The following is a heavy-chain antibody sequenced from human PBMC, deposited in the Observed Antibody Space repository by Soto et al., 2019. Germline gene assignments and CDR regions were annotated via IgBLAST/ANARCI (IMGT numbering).Heavy chain of an antibody. CDR1: GFTFTLYA. CDR2: LSGTGGNT. CDR3: AKGGLYYFDY. J-gene: IGHJ4*02. V-gene: IGHV3-23*01. Sequence: GGSLRLSCAASGFTFTLYAMSWVRQAPGKGLEWVSYLSGTGGNTDYADSVKGRFSISRDNSKNTLYLQMSSLTVEDTAVYFCAKGGLYYFDYWGQGTLVTVSS.